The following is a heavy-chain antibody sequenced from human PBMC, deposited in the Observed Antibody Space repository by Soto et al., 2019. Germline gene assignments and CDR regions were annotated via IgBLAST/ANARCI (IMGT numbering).Heavy chain of an antibody. V-gene: IGHV5-51*01. Sequence: PGESLKISCKGSGYSFTSYWIGWVRQMPGKGLECMGIIYPGDSDTRYSPSFQGQVTISADKSISTAYLQWSSLKASDTAMYYCARPRYPGRGYYGMDVWGKGTTVTVSS. CDR1: GYSFTSYW. CDR3: ARPRYPGRGYYGMDV. D-gene: IGHD2-15*01. CDR2: IYPGDSDT. J-gene: IGHJ6*04.